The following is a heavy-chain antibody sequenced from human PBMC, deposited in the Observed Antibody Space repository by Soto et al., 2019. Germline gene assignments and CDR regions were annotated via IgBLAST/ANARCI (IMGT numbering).Heavy chain of an antibody. CDR3: TRDLDY. J-gene: IGHJ4*02. CDR1: GYSLTGYY. CDR2: LNPITGGT. Sequence: QVQLVQSGAAVKKPGASVKVSCKPSGYSLTGYYMHWVRQAPGQGLEWMGCLNPITGGTNYTQKFQGRVTMTRDTSIGTAYMELSGLRSDDTAVYFCTRDLDYWGQGTLVTVSS. V-gene: IGHV1-2*02.